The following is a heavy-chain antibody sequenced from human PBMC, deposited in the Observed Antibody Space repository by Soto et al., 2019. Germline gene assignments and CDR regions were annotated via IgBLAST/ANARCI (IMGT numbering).Heavy chain of an antibody. CDR2: IIDSGGST. J-gene: IGHJ6*02. CDR3: GKGRSYYYYYGVDV. Sequence: GGSLRLSCAASGFIFSSHGMHWVRQAPGKGLEWVSDIIDSGGSTYYADAVKGRFTISRDNSKSTLYLQMNSLRAEDTAVYYCGKGRSYYYYYGVDVWGQGTTVNVS. D-gene: IGHD1-26*01. CDR1: GFIFSSHG. V-gene: IGHV3-23*01.